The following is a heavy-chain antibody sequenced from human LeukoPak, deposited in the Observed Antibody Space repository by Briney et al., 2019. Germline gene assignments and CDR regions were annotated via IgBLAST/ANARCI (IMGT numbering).Heavy chain of an antibody. V-gene: IGHV3-48*01. J-gene: IGHJ4*02. CDR1: GFTFSSYS. CDR3: ASLGMATN. Sequence: GGSLRLSCAASGFTFSSYSMNWVRQAPGKGLEWVSYISSSSSTIYYADSVKGRFTISRDNAKNSLYLQINSLRAEDTAVYYCASLGMATNWGQGTLVTASS. D-gene: IGHD5-24*01. CDR2: ISSSSSTI.